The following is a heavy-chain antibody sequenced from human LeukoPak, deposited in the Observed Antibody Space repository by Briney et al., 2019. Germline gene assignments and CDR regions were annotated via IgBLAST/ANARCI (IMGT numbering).Heavy chain of an antibody. J-gene: IGHJ6*02. CDR2: ISYDGSNK. CDR3: ARDDQYYDILTGYSYYYYYGMDV. D-gene: IGHD3-9*01. Sequence: GGSLRLSCAASGFTFSSYAMHWVRQAPGKGLEWVAVISYDGSNKYYADSVKGRFTISRDNSKNTLYLQMNSLRAEDTAVYYYARDDQYYDILTGYSYYYYYGMDVWGQGTTVTVSS. CDR1: GFTFSSYA. V-gene: IGHV3-30-3*01.